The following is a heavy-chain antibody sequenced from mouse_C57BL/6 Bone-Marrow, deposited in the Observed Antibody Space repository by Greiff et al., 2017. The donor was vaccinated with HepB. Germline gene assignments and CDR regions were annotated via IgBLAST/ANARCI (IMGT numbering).Heavy chain of an antibody. J-gene: IGHJ3*01. CDR2: IDPSDSYT. V-gene: IGHV1-69*01. Sequence: QVQLQQPGAELVMPGASVKLSCKASGYTFTSYWMHWVKQRPGQGLEWIGEIDPSDSYTNYNQKFKGKSTLTVDKSSSTAYMQLSILTSEDSAVYYCARGDYYGSSSFAYWGQGTLVTVSA. D-gene: IGHD1-1*01. CDR3: ARGDYYGSSSFAY. CDR1: GYTFTSYW.